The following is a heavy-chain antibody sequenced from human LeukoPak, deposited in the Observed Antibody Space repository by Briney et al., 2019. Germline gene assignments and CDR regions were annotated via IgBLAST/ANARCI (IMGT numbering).Heavy chain of an antibody. J-gene: IGHJ4*02. D-gene: IGHD5-18*01. Sequence: GGSLRLSCAASGFTFSSYWVSWVRQAPGKGPEWVASIKEDGSEKDYVDSVKGRFTISRDNSKNTLYLQMNSLRAEDTAVYYCARDPGRGYTYGYGFDYWGQGTLVTVSS. V-gene: IGHV3-7*01. CDR2: IKEDGSEK. CDR3: ARDPGRGYTYGYGFDY. CDR1: GFTFSSYW.